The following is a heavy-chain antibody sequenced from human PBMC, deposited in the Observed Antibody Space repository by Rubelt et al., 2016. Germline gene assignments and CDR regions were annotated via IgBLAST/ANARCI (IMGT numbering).Heavy chain of an antibody. CDR1: GFTFGRYW. CDR3: ASGRSFDY. D-gene: IGHD2-15*01. J-gene: IGHJ4*02. V-gene: IGHV3-7*01. Sequence: LVQHGGSLRLSCAASGFTFGRYWMNWFRQAPGKGLEWVANIREDGSEKNYVDSVKGRFTISRDNAKNSLYLQMSSLRVDDTAMYYCASGRSFDYWGQGTLVTVSS. CDR2: IREDGSEK.